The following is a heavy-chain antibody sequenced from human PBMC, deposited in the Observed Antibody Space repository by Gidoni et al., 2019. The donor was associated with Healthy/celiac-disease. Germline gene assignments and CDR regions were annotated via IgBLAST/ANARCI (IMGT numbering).Heavy chain of an antibody. J-gene: IGHJ6*02. Sequence: EVQLVESGGGLVKPGGSLRLSCAASGFTFSSYRMNWVRQAPGKGLEWVSSISSSSSYIYYADSVKGRFTISRDNAKNSLYLQMNSLRAEDTAVYYCARDGVFEGRYFREPVGDGMDVWGQGTTVTVSS. V-gene: IGHV3-21*01. CDR2: ISSSSSYI. CDR1: GFTFSSYR. D-gene: IGHD3-10*02. CDR3: ARDGVFEGRYFREPVGDGMDV.